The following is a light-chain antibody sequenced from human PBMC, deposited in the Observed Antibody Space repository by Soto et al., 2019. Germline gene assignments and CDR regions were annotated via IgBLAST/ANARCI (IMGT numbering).Light chain of an antibody. Sequence: QSVLTQPRSVSGSPGQSVTVSCIGTSSDVGDYNSVSWYQQHPGKAPKLMIYDVSKRPSGVPDRFSGSKSGNTASLTISGLQAEDEADYYFCSYVGSDSYVFGIGTKVTVL. CDR2: DVS. V-gene: IGLV2-11*01. J-gene: IGLJ1*01. CDR3: CSYVGSDSYV. CDR1: SSDVGDYNS.